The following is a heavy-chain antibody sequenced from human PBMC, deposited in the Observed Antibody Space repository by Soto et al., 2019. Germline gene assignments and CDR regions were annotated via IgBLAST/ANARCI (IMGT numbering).Heavy chain of an antibody. CDR2: IYYSGST. V-gene: IGHV4-39*01. J-gene: IGHJ5*02. Sequence: SETLSLTCTVSGGSISSSSYYWGWIRQPPGKGLEWIGSIYYSGSTYYNPSLKSRVTISVDTSKNQFSLKLSSVTAADTAVYYCASEDYYGSGSSGIWFDPWGQGTLVTVSS. CDR3: ASEDYYGSGSSGIWFDP. D-gene: IGHD3-10*01. CDR1: GGSISSSSYY.